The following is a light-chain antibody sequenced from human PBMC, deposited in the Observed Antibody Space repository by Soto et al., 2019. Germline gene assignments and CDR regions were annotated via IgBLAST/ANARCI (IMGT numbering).Light chain of an antibody. CDR3: HQYCSSSPYT. Sequence: EIVLTQSPGSLSLSPGERATLSCRASQSVYSNYLAWYQQKPGQAPRLLIYGASSRATGIPDSFIGRGSGTDFTRTIITLTPEDVAVYYYHQYCSSSPYTFGHGTIVDIK. CDR1: QSVYSNY. V-gene: IGKV3-20*01. J-gene: IGKJ3*01. CDR2: GAS.